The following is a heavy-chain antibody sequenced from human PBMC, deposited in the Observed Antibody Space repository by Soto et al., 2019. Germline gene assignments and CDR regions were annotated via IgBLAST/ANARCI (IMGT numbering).Heavy chain of an antibody. Sequence: PSETLSLTCTVSGGSISSYYWSWIRQPPGKGLEWIGYIYYSGSTNYNPSLKSRVTISVDTSKNQFSLKLSSVTAADTAVYYCARDSKRGYSGYDKLDYWGQGTPVTVSS. CDR2: IYYSGST. D-gene: IGHD5-12*01. CDR3: ARDSKRGYSGYDKLDY. CDR1: GGSISSYY. V-gene: IGHV4-59*01. J-gene: IGHJ4*02.